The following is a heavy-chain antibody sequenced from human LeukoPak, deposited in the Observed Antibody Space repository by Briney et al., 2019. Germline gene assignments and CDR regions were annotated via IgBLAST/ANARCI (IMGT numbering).Heavy chain of an antibody. V-gene: IGHV3-23*01. D-gene: IGHD2-2*01. CDR1: GFTFSNAW. Sequence: GGSLRLSCAASGFTFSNAWMSWVRQAPGKGLEWVSGITTSGGTTFYADSVKGRFTISSDYSKNTLYLQMNSLRAEDTAVYYCAIKSRTSSPPIHWGQGTLVTVSS. CDR3: AIKSRTSSPPIH. J-gene: IGHJ4*02. CDR2: ITTSGGTT.